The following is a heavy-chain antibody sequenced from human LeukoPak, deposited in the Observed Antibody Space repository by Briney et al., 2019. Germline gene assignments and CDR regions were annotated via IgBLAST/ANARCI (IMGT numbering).Heavy chain of an antibody. CDR1: GGSISFYY. CDR3: AREDGYKLSNAFDI. V-gene: IGHV4-4*07. Sequence: PSETLSLTCTVSGGSISFYYWSWIRQPAGKGLEWIGRIYTSGSTDYNPSLKSRVTMSVDTSKNQFSLKLSSVTAADTAVYYCAREDGYKLSNAFDIWGQGTMVTVSS. D-gene: IGHD5-24*01. CDR2: IYTSGST. J-gene: IGHJ3*02.